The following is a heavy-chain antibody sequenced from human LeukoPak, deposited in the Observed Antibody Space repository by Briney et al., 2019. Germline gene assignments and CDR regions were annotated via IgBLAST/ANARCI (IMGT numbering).Heavy chain of an antibody. Sequence: PGGSLRLSCVASGFTLSSYSMNWVRQAPGKGLEWVSYISSSSSTIYYADSVKGRFTISRDNAKNSLYLQMNSLRAEDTAVYYCARDFTGGWVDYWGQGTLVTVSS. D-gene: IGHD7-27*01. CDR1: GFTLSSYS. J-gene: IGHJ4*02. CDR2: ISSSSSTI. V-gene: IGHV3-48*04. CDR3: ARDFTGGWVDY.